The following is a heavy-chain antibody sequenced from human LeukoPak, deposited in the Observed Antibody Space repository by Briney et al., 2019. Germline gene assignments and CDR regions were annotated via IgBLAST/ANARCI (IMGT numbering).Heavy chain of an antibody. D-gene: IGHD6-19*01. J-gene: IGHJ6*02. V-gene: IGHV3-33*01. CDR1: GFTFSSFG. Sequence: PGRSLTLSCAASGFTFSSFGMHWVRQAPGKGLEWVAVIWYDASNKYYADSVKGRFTISRDNSKNTLYLQMNSLRDDDTAVYYCARLREGSSGWDWFGMGVWGQGTTVTVSS. CDR3: ARLREGSSGWDWFGMGV. CDR2: IWYDASNK.